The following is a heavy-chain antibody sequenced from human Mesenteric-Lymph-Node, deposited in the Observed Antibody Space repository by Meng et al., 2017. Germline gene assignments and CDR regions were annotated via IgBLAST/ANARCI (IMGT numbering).Heavy chain of an antibody. CDR1: GGSISSGSYY. CDR2: IYTSGST. Sequence: SETLSLTCTVSGGSISSGSYYWSWIRQPAGKGLEWIGRIYTSGSTNYNPSLKSRVTISVDTSKNQFSLKLSSVTAADTAVYYCARDTNYYDSSGYYYVGGRYYYYGMDVWGQGTTVTVSS. CDR3: ARDTNYYDSSGYYYVGGRYYYYGMDV. D-gene: IGHD3-22*01. V-gene: IGHV4-61*02. J-gene: IGHJ6*02.